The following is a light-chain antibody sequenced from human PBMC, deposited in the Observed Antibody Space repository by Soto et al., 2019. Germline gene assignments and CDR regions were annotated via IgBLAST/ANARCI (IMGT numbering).Light chain of an antibody. V-gene: IGLV2-23*01. CDR3: CSYAGSFTFV. J-gene: IGLJ1*01. CDR2: EGT. Sequence: QSVLTQPACVSGSPGQSITISCIGTSSDVGSYNLVSWYQQYSGKAPKLMIYEGTKRPSGVSNRFSGSKSGNTASLTISGLQAEDEADYYCCSYAGSFTFVFGTGTKVTVL. CDR1: SSDVGSYNL.